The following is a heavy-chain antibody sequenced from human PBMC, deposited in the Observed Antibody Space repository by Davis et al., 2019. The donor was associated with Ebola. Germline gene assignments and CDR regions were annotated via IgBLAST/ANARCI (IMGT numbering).Heavy chain of an antibody. V-gene: IGHV4-4*07. CDR2: IYTSGGT. CDR3: ARDLRSGIYGMDV. CDR1: GGSISSYY. Sequence: PGGSLRLSCTVSGGSISSYYWSWIRQPAGKGLEWIGRIYTSGGTNYNPSLKSRVTMSVDTSKDQFSLKLSSVTAADTAVYYCARDLRSGIYGMDVWGQGTTVTVSS. D-gene: IGHD3-3*01. J-gene: IGHJ6*02.